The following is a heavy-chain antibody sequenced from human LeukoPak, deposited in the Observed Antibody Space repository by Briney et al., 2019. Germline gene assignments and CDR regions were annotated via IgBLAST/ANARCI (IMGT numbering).Heavy chain of an antibody. CDR3: ASQNDFWSGYPDY. Sequence: GGSLRLSCAASGFTFSSYSMNWVRQAPGKGLEWVSSISSSSSYIYYADSVKGRFTISRDNAKNSLYLQMNSLRAEDTAVYYCASQNDFWSGYPDYWGQGTLVTVSS. J-gene: IGHJ4*02. V-gene: IGHV3-21*01. D-gene: IGHD3-3*01. CDR2: ISSSSSYI. CDR1: GFTFSSYS.